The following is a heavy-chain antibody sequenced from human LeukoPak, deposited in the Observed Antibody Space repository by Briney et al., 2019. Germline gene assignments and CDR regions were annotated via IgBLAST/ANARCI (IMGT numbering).Heavy chain of an antibody. D-gene: IGHD4-4*01. J-gene: IGHJ4*02. V-gene: IGHV1-2*02. Sequence: APVKVSCKASGYTFTGYYMHWVRQAPGQGLEWMGWINSESGGTYYAQKFQGRVTMTRDTSISTAYMELSRLTYDDTAVYYCARAYPTVTTPPAYWGQGTVVSVSS. CDR2: INSESGGT. CDR3: ARAYPTVTTPPAY. CDR1: GYTFTGYY.